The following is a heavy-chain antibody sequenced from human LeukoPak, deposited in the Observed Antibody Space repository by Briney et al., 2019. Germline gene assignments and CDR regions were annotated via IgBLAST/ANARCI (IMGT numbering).Heavy chain of an antibody. Sequence: GGYLRLSCAASGFTFSSYEMNWVRQAPGKGLEWVSYISSSGSDIYHADSVKGRFTISRDNAKNSLYLQMNSLRAEDTAVYYCARVDYGAYASFDIWGQGTMVTVSS. CDR2: ISSSGSDI. J-gene: IGHJ3*02. V-gene: IGHV3-48*03. CDR3: ARVDYGAYASFDI. D-gene: IGHD4-17*01. CDR1: GFTFSSYE.